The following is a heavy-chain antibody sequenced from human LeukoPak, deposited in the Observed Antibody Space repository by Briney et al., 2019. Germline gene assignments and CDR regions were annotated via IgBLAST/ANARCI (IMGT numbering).Heavy chain of an antibody. Sequence: PGGSLRLSCAASGFMFSTYAMSWVRQAPGKGLEWVSAISGSGGNTHYADSVKGRFTISRDNSKNTLYVQMNSLRVEDTAVYYCTQGARADTYWYFDLWGRGTLVTVAS. CDR3: TQGARADTYWYFDL. D-gene: IGHD3-16*01. CDR2: ISGSGGNT. CDR1: GFMFSTYA. J-gene: IGHJ2*01. V-gene: IGHV3-23*01.